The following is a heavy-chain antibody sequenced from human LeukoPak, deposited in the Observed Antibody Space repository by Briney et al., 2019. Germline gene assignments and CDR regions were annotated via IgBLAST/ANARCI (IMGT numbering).Heavy chain of an antibody. J-gene: IGHJ4*02. V-gene: IGHV3-23*01. D-gene: IGHD3-16*01. CDR3: ARASWVSSTDAVR. CDR2: LRGNGEA. CDR1: GLIFSTFA. Sequence: GGSLRLSCAASGLIFSTFAMSWVRQGPARGLEWVSSLRGNGEAFYADSVKGRFTLSSDISRNTVYLQLNNLRVEDTAIYYCARASWVSSTDAVRWGQGTLVTVSS.